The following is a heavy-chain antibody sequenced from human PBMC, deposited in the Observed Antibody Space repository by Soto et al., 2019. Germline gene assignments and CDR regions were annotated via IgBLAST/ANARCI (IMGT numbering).Heavy chain of an antibody. Sequence: GASLNVSCKASGYTFTRYGISCVRQAPGQGLEWMGWISAYNGNTNYAQKLQGRVTMTTDTSTSTAYMELRSLRSDDTAVYYCARVYGGWYYFDYWGQGTLVTVSS. V-gene: IGHV1-18*01. CDR1: GYTFTRYG. D-gene: IGHD6-19*01. CDR2: ISAYNGNT. CDR3: ARVYGGWYYFDY. J-gene: IGHJ4*02.